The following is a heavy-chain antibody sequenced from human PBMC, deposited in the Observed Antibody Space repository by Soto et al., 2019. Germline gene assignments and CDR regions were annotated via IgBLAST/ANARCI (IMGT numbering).Heavy chain of an antibody. Sequence: SETLSLTCAFSGGSISSGGYSWSWIRQPPGKGLEWIGYIYHSGSTYYNPSLKSRVTISVDRSKNQFSLKLSSVTAADTAVYYCARSGYDSSGYYQAHFDDWGQGTLVTVSS. V-gene: IGHV4-30-2*01. D-gene: IGHD3-22*01. CDR1: GGSISSGGYS. J-gene: IGHJ4*02. CDR3: ARSGYDSSGYYQAHFDD. CDR2: IYHSGST.